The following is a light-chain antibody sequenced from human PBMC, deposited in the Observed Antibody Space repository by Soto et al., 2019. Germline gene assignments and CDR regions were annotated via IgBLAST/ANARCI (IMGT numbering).Light chain of an antibody. J-gene: IGLJ1*01. V-gene: IGLV2-8*01. CDR3: VSFAGGTYV. CDR2: DVN. CDR1: SSDVGGYIF. Sequence: LTHPPSASGSPGQSVTISCTGTSSDVGGYIFVSWYQQHPGKVPKLIIYDVNKRPSGVPDRFSGSKYGNTASLTVSGLQAEDEGDYYCVSFAGGTYVFGTGTKVTVL.